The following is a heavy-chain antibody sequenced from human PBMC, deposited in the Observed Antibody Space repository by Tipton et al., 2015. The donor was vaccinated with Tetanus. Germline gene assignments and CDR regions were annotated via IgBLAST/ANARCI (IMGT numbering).Heavy chain of an antibody. CDR1: GFTVSTNY. J-gene: IGHJ4*02. Sequence: SLRLSCAVSGFTVSTNYLSWIRQAPGQGLEWVSVVYSVGTTFYADSVKGRFTISRDNSKNTLYLQMNSLRVEDTAVYYCAKEYGSGWYVVNYWGQGTLVTVSS. CDR2: VYSVGTT. CDR3: AKEYGSGWYVVNY. D-gene: IGHD6-19*01. V-gene: IGHV3-66*01.